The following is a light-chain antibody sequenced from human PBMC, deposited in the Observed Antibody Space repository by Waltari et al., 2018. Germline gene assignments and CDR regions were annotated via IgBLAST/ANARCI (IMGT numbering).Light chain of an antibody. CDR2: KIS. J-gene: IGKJ2*01. V-gene: IGKV2-24*01. CDR3: MQVTQLPLFRYT. CDR1: QSLGHSDGNTY. Sequence: IVMTQTPLSSPVTLGQPASTSCRSSQSLGHSDGNTYQGWLQQRPGQPPRLLIYKISNRFSGVPDRFSGSGAGTDFTLKISRVEAEDVGVYFCMQVTQLPLFRYTFGQGTKLEIK.